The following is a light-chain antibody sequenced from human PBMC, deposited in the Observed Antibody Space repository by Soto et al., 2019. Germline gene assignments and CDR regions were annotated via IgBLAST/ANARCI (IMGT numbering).Light chain of an antibody. J-gene: IGKJ2*01. V-gene: IGKV3-15*01. CDR3: QQYTSWPYT. CDR2: TAS. Sequence: EIVMTQSPATLSVSPGEGATLPCRASQSIGSSLAWYQQKPGQAPRVLIYTASTMATGIPARFSGSGSGTEFTLTISSLQSEDFAVYYCQQYTSWPYTFGQGTKLEIK. CDR1: QSIGSS.